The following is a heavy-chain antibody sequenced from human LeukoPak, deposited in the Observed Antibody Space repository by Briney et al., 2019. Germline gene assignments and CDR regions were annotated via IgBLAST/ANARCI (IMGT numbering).Heavy chain of an antibody. Sequence: ASVTVSCKASGYTFTSYGISWARQAPGQGLEWMGWISAYNGNTNYAQKLQGRVTITTDTSTSTAHMELRSLRSDDTAVYYCARVADTAMVAPADYWGQGTLVTVSS. CDR2: ISAYNGNT. CDR3: ARVADTAMVAPADY. J-gene: IGHJ4*02. V-gene: IGHV1-18*01. D-gene: IGHD5-18*01. CDR1: GYTFTSYG.